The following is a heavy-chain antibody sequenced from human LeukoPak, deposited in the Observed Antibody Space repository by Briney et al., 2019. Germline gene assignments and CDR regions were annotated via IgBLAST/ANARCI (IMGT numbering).Heavy chain of an antibody. V-gene: IGHV3-11*01. Sequence: GSLRLSCAASGLTFSDYYMTWIRQAPGKGLEWVSYISSSGSTIYYADSVKGRFTISRDNAKKSLYMQMNSLRAEDTAVYYCARDCRDGYNCGDYWGQGTLVTVSS. D-gene: IGHD5-24*01. CDR3: ARDCRDGYNCGDY. CDR2: ISSSGSTI. CDR1: GLTFSDYY. J-gene: IGHJ4*02.